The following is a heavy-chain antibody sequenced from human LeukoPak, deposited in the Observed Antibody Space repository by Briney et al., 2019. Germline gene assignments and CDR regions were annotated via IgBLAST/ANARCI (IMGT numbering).Heavy chain of an antibody. V-gene: IGHV3-48*03. CDR3: ARAAAANRPYYYMDV. CDR1: GFTFSSYE. J-gene: IGHJ6*03. D-gene: IGHD6-13*01. CDR2: ISSSGSTI. Sequence: GGSLRLSCAASGFTFSSYEMNWVRQAPGKGLEWVSYISSSGSTIYYADSVKGRFTISRDNAKNSLYLQMNSLRAEDTAVYYCARAAAANRPYYYMDVWGKGTTVTVSS.